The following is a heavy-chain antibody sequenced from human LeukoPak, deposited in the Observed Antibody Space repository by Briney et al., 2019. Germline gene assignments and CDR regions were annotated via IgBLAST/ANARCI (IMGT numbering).Heavy chain of an antibody. CDR3: ARTHYDSSGYYGVNWFDP. Sequence: SETLSLTCTVSGGSISSYYWSWIRQPPGKGLEWIGYIYYSGSTNYNPSLKSRVTISVDTSKNQFSLKLSSVTAAGTAVYYCARTHYDSSGYYGVNWFDPWGQGTLVTVSS. CDR1: GGSISSYY. V-gene: IGHV4-59*01. CDR2: IYYSGST. D-gene: IGHD3-22*01. J-gene: IGHJ5*02.